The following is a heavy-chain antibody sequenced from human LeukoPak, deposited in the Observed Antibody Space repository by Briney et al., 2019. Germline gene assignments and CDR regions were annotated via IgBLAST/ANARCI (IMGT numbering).Heavy chain of an antibody. J-gene: IGHJ3*02. CDR3: ARDRQSKGFGELSLYAFDI. CDR2: ISAYNGKT. Sequence: ASVKVSCKASGYSFSKYGISWVRQAPGQGLEWMGWISAYNGKTKYGQKVQGRVTMTTDTSTSTAHMELRSLISDDTAVYYCARDRQSKGFGELSLYAFDIWGQGTTVTVSS. V-gene: IGHV1-18*04. D-gene: IGHD3-10*01. CDR1: GYSFSKYG.